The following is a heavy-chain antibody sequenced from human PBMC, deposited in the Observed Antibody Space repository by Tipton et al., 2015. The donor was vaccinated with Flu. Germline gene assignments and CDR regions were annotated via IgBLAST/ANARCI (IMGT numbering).Heavy chain of an antibody. Sequence: SLRLSCAASGFTFSSYSMNWVRQAPGKGLEWVSSISSSSSYIYYADSVKGRFTISRDNAKNSLYLQMNSLRAEDTAVYYCARDRTTYYDFWSGFGWDGMDVWGQGTTVTVSS. J-gene: IGHJ6*02. D-gene: IGHD3-3*01. CDR2: ISSSSSYI. V-gene: IGHV3-21*01. CDR1: GFTFSSYS. CDR3: ARDRTTYYDFWSGFGWDGMDV.